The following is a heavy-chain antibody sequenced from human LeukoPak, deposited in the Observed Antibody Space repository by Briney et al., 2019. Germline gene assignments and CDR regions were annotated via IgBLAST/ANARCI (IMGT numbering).Heavy chain of an antibody. CDR3: ARVARQQLSRGLIDY. Sequence: GGSLRLSCAASGFTFGDYAMSWVRQAPGKGLEWVGFIRSKAYGGTTEYAASVKGRFTISRDNAKNSLYLQMNSLRAEDTAVYYCARVARQQLSRGLIDYWGQGSLVTVSS. CDR1: GFTFGDYA. V-gene: IGHV3-49*04. CDR2: IRSKAYGGTT. J-gene: IGHJ4*02. D-gene: IGHD6-13*01.